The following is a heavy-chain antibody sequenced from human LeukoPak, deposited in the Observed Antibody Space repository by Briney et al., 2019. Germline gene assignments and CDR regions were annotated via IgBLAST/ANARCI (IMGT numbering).Heavy chain of an antibody. J-gene: IGHJ1*01. D-gene: IGHD3-10*01. CDR2: IYYSGST. Sequence: PSETLSLTCTVSGGSISTYYWNWIRQPPGKGLEWIGYIYYSGSTNYNPSLKSRVTISVDTSKNQFSLKLSSVTAADTAVYYCARSLVRGVIMPWGQGTLVTVSS. CDR1: GGSISTYY. V-gene: IGHV4-59*01. CDR3: ARSLVRGVIMP.